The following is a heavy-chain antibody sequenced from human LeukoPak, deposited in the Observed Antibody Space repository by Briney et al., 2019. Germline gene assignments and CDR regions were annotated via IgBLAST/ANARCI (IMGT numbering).Heavy chain of an antibody. Sequence: ASVKVSCKASGYTFTGYYMHWVRQAPGQGLEWMGWINPNSGGTNYAQKFQGRVTMTRDTSISTAYMELSRLTSDDTAMYYCARGGPAGSGSYYNQYWGQGTLVTVSS. D-gene: IGHD3-10*01. J-gene: IGHJ4*02. CDR2: INPNSGGT. CDR1: GYTFTGYY. CDR3: ARGGPAGSGSYYNQY. V-gene: IGHV1-2*02.